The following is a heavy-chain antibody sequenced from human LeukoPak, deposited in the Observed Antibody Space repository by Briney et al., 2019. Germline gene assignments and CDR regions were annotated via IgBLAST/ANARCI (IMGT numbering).Heavy chain of an antibody. V-gene: IGHV1-2*02. CDR1: GYTFTGYY. Sequence: ASVKVSCKPSGYTFTGYYIQWVRQAPGQGREGMGWINPHNGGTNYAQSFRGRVSMTRDTSISTAYMELSGLRSDDTAVYYCARGNLNYFDYWGQGTLVTVSS. J-gene: IGHJ4*02. CDR3: ARGNLNYFDY. CDR2: INPHNGGT.